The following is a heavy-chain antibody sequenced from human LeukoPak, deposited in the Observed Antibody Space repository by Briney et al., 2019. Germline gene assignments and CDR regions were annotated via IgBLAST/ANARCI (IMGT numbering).Heavy chain of an antibody. D-gene: IGHD3-10*01. J-gene: IGHJ6*03. Sequence: GGSLRLSCAASGFTFSNYGMHWVRQAPGKGLEWVAVVWYDGGNKYYAKSATGRFTVSRDNSKNSLYLQMNSLRAEDTAVYYCARTVSGSADNYFRYFMDVWGIGTMVTVSS. V-gene: IGHV3-33*01. CDR3: ARTVSGSADNYFRYFMDV. CDR1: GFTFSNYG. CDR2: VWYDGGNK.